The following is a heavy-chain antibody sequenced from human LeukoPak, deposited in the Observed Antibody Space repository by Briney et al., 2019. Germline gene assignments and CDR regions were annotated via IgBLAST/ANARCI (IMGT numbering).Heavy chain of an antibody. V-gene: IGHV3-9*03. Sequence: GGSLRLSCAASGFTFDDYAMHWVRHAPGKGLEWVSGISWNSGSIGCADSVKGRFTISRDNAKNSLYLQMNSLRAEDMALYYCAKAAGTGLGAFDIWGQGTMVTVSS. CDR2: ISWNSGSI. CDR1: GFTFDDYA. CDR3: AKAAGTGLGAFDI. D-gene: IGHD6-13*01. J-gene: IGHJ3*02.